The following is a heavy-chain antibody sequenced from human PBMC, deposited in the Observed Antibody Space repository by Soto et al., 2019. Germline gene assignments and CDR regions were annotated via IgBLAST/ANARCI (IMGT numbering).Heavy chain of an antibody. CDR2: IIPLLGTA. D-gene: IGHD2-2*01. J-gene: IGHJ4*02. CDR3: ASGRRAAATGY. CDR1: RPPLPPSP. V-gene: IGHV1-69*11. Sequence: QVQLVQSGAEVKKPGSPATPPPTPSRPPLPPSPPTPARQPPAPGLEWMGRIIPLLGTANYAQKFQGRVTITADESTSTAYMELSSLRSEDTAVYYCASGRRAAATGYWGQGTLVTVSS.